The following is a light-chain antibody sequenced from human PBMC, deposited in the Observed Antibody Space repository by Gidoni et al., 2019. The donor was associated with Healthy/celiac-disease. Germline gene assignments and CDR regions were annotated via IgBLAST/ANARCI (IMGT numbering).Light chain of an antibody. CDR1: QSISSW. Sequence: IQMSLPPSTLSASVGDRVTITCRASQSISSWLAWYQQKPGKAPKLLIYKASSLQSGVPSRFSGSGSGTEFTLAISSLQPDDFATYYCQQYNSYSSTFGEGTKVEIK. CDR2: KAS. J-gene: IGKJ4*01. V-gene: IGKV1-5*03. CDR3: QQYNSYSST.